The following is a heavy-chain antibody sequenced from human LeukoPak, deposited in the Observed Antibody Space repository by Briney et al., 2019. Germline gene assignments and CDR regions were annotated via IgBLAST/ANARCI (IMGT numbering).Heavy chain of an antibody. D-gene: IGHD6-13*01. J-gene: IGHJ6*03. Sequence: GGSLRLSCAASGFTFSSYSMNWVRQAPGKGLEWVSYISSSSSTIYYADSVKGRFTISRDNAKNSLYLPMNSLRAEDTAVYYCARSETAATSYSYYYVHVWGKGTTVTVSS. CDR3: ARSETAATSYSYYYVHV. CDR1: GFTFSSYS. CDR2: ISSSSSTI. V-gene: IGHV3-48*01.